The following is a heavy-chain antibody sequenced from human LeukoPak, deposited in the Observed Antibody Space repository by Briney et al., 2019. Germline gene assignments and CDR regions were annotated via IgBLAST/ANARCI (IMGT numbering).Heavy chain of an antibody. CDR2: IYTSGST. CDR1: GGSISSGSYY. Sequence: TLSLTCTVSGGSISSGSYYWSWIRQPAGKGLEWIGRIYTSGSTNYIPSLKSRVTISVDTSKNQFSLKLSSVTAADTAVYYCARDGIVVVPAAIGYYYYYMDVWGKGTTVTVSS. D-gene: IGHD2-2*02. V-gene: IGHV4-61*02. J-gene: IGHJ6*03. CDR3: ARDGIVVVPAAIGYYYYYMDV.